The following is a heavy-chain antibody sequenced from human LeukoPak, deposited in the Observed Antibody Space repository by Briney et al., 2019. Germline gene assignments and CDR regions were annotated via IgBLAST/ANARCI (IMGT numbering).Heavy chain of an antibody. V-gene: IGHV4-59*01. J-gene: IGHJ5*02. Sequence: SETLSLTCTVSGGSISSYYWSWIRQPPGKGLEWIGYIYYSGSTNYNPSLKSRVTISVDTSKNQFSLKLSSVTAADTAVYYCASLYGSGSYYENWFDPWGQRTLVTVSS. CDR2: IYYSGST. CDR3: ASLYGSGSYYENWFDP. D-gene: IGHD3-10*01. CDR1: GGSISSYY.